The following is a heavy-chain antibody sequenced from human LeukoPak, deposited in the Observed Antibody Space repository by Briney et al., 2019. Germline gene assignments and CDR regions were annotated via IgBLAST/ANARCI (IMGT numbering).Heavy chain of an antibody. V-gene: IGHV4-4*07. Sequence: SETLSLTCTVSGDSISSYYWSWIRQPAGKGLEWIGRIYPSGRTYYNPSLKSRVTMSVDTSTNQFSLKLRFVTAADTAVYYCVRDGRRGSDFSGYFDYWGQGTLVTVSS. J-gene: IGHJ4*02. CDR2: IYPSGRT. CDR3: VRDGRRGSDFSGYFDY. D-gene: IGHD1-26*01. CDR1: GDSISSYY.